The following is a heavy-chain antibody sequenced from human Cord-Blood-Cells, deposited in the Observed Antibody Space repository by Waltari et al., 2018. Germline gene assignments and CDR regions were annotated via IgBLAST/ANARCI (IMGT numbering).Heavy chain of an antibody. D-gene: IGHD5-12*01. CDR1: GFTVSSTY. J-gene: IGHJ4*02. Sequence: EVQLVESGGGLIQPGGSLRLSCAASGFTVSSTYMSWVRQAPGKGLEWVSVIYIGGSTYYEDSVKGRFTISRDNSKNTLYLQMNSLRAEDTAVYYCARDRSGYDGGMPWGQGTLVTVSS. CDR2: IYIGGST. V-gene: IGHV3-53*01. CDR3: ARDRSGYDGGMP.